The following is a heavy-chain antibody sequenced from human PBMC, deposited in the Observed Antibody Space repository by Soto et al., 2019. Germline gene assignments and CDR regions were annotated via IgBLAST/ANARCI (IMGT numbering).Heavy chain of an antibody. J-gene: IGHJ4*02. Sequence: QVQLVESGGGVVQPGRSLRLSCAASGFTFSRYAMHWVRQAPGKGLVWVAVISYDGSNKYYADSVKCRFTISRDNSKNTLYLQMNSLRAEDTAVYYCARGRRGSSSSFAYYVDYWGQGTLVTVSS. CDR3: ARGRRGSSSSFAYYVDY. V-gene: IGHV3-30-3*01. CDR2: ISYDGSNK. CDR1: GFTFSRYA. D-gene: IGHD6-6*01.